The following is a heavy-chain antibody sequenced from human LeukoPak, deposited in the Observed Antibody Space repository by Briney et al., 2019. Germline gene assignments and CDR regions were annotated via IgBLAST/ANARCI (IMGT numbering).Heavy chain of an antibody. Sequence: PSETLSLTCTVSGGSISSYYWSWIRQPPGKGLEWIGDIDHSGSPNYNPSLKSRVTMSEDTPKKHFSLKLSAVTAADTAVYYCARGLCGSGGCNYNYYGMDVWGQGTTVTVSS. V-gene: IGHV4-34*01. CDR3: ARGLCGSGGCNYNYYGMDV. CDR1: GGSISSYY. J-gene: IGHJ6*02. CDR2: IDHSGSP. D-gene: IGHD3-10*01.